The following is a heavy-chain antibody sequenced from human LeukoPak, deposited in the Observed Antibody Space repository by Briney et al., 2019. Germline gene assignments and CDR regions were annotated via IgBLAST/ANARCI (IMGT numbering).Heavy chain of an antibody. D-gene: IGHD2-2*02. CDR3: ARDVVPAAIPHPEGRFDP. Sequence: SQTLSLTCTVSGGSISSGDYYWSWIRQPPGKGLEWIGYIYYSGSTYYNPSLKSRVTISVDTSKNQFSLKLSSVTAADTAVYYCARDVVPAAIPHPEGRFDPWGQGTLVTVSS. CDR1: GGSISSGDYY. V-gene: IGHV4-30-4*01. J-gene: IGHJ5*02. CDR2: IYYSGST.